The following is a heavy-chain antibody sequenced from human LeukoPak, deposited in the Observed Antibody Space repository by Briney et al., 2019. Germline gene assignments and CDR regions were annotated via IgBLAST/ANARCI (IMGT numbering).Heavy chain of an antibody. J-gene: IGHJ6*03. CDR3: ARGGGVVRGVIIPHYYYYMDV. CDR2: INHSGST. Sequence: PSETLSLTCAVYGGSFSGYYWSWIRQPPGKGLEWIGEINHSGSTNYNPSLKSRVTISVDTSKNQFSLKLSSVTAADTAVYYCARGGGVVRGVIIPHYYYYMDVWGKGTTVTVSS. CDR1: GGSFSGYY. D-gene: IGHD3-10*01. V-gene: IGHV4-34*01.